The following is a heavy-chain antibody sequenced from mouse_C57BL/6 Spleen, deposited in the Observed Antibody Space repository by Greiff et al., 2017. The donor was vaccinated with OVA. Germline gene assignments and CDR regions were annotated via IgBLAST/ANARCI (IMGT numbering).Heavy chain of an antibody. V-gene: IGHV5-16*01. Sequence: EVQRVESEGGLVQPGSSMKLSCTASGFTFSDYYMAWVRQVPEKGLEWVANINYDGSSTYYLDSLKSRFIISRDNAKNILYLQMSSLKSEDTATYYCARVLSNWDLAYYFDYWGQGTTLTVSS. CDR3: ARVLSNWDLAYYFDY. D-gene: IGHD4-1*01. CDR1: GFTFSDYY. CDR2: INYDGSST. J-gene: IGHJ2*01.